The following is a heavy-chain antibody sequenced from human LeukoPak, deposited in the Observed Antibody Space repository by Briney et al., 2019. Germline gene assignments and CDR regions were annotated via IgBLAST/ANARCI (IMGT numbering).Heavy chain of an antibody. CDR1: GFTFSSYG. CDR2: IWYDGSNK. V-gene: IGHV3-33*06. Sequence: GRSLRLSCAASGFTFSSYGMHWVRQAPGKGLEWVAVIWYDGSNKYYADSVKGRFTISRDNSKNTLYLQMNSLRAEDTAVYYCAKDNDFWSGSNDNTFDYWGQGTLVTVSS. CDR3: AKDNDFWSGSNDNTFDY. D-gene: IGHD3-3*01. J-gene: IGHJ4*02.